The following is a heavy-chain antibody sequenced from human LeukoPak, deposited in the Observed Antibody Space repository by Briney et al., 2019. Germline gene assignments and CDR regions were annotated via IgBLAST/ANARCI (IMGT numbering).Heavy chain of an antibody. CDR1: GGSISSGSYF. CDR3: ARLNYSGYDPSFDY. CDR2: IYTSGST. V-gene: IGHV4-61*02. D-gene: IGHD5-12*01. J-gene: IGHJ4*02. Sequence: PSQTLSLTWTVAGGSISSGSYFWSWIRQPAGKGLEWIGRIYTSGSTNYNPSLKSRVTISVDTSKNQFSLKLSSVTAADTAVYYCARLNYSGYDPSFDYWGQGTLVTVSS.